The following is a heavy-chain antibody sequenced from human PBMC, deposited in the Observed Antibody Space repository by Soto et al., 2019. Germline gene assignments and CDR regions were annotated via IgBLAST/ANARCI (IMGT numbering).Heavy chain of an antibody. CDR3: ARAGMARLPTWGIVVVPAAMNHYYGMDV. CDR1: GFTFSSYS. D-gene: IGHD2-2*01. Sequence: PGGSLRLSCAASGFTFSSYSMNWVRQAPGKGLEWVSSISSSSSYIYYADSVKGRFTISRDNAKNSLYLQMNSLRAEDTAVYYCARAGMARLPTWGIVVVPAAMNHYYGMDVWGQGTTVTVSS. J-gene: IGHJ6*02. CDR2: ISSSSSYI. V-gene: IGHV3-21*01.